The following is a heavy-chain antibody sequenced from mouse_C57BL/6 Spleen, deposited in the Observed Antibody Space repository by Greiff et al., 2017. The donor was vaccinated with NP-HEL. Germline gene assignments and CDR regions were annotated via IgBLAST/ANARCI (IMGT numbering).Heavy chain of an antibody. Sequence: QVQLQQSGAELVRPGSSVKLSCKASGYTFTSYWMDWVKQRPGQGLEWIGNIYPSDSETHYNQKFKDKATLTVDKSSSTAYMQLSSLTSEDSAVYYCAREENGYSFAYWGQGTLVTVSA. J-gene: IGHJ3*01. D-gene: IGHD2-3*01. V-gene: IGHV1-61*01. CDR2: IYPSDSET. CDR1: GYTFTSYW. CDR3: AREENGYSFAY.